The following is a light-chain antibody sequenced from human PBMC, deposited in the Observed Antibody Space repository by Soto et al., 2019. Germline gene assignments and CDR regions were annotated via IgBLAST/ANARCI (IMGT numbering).Light chain of an antibody. J-gene: IGLJ2*01. CDR3: LLSDRAIGV. Sequence: QAVVTQEPSLTVSPGGTVTLTCGSSTGAVTSGHYPYWFQQKPGQAPRTLIFDTSNKHSYTPARFSDSLLGGKAALTLSGAQHEDEDYYYCLLSDRAIGVFGGGTKLTVL. CDR1: TGAVTSGHY. CDR2: DTS. V-gene: IGLV7-46*01.